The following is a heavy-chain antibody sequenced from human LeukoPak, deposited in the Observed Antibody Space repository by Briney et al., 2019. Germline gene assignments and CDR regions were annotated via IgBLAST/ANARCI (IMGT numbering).Heavy chain of an antibody. J-gene: IGHJ6*03. CDR1: GGSFSDYY. CDR3: AREHCSGGSCYSIYYYYYMDV. V-gene: IGHV4-34*01. Sequence: SETLSLTCAVYGGSFSDYYWTWIRQPPGKGLEWIGEINHSGITNYNPSLESRVTISVDTSKNQFSLRLSSVTAADTAVYYCAREHCSGGSCYSIYYYYYMDVWGKGTTVTVSS. CDR2: INHSGIT. D-gene: IGHD2-15*01.